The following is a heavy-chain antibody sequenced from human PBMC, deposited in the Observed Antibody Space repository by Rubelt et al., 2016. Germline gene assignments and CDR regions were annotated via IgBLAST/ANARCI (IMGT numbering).Heavy chain of an antibody. Sequence: EVQLVESGGGLVKPGGSLRLSCVVSGFTFNNAWMSWVRQGPGKGLEWVSHINSAGTSTTYADSVKGRFTVSRDNAKNTLYLQMNSLRAEDTAVYYCARDFGVAATFWFDRWGQGARVTVSA. J-gene: IGHJ5*02. CDR3: ARDFGVAATFWFDR. V-gene: IGHV3-74*01. D-gene: IGHD2-15*01. CDR1: GFTFNNAW. CDR2: INSAGTST.